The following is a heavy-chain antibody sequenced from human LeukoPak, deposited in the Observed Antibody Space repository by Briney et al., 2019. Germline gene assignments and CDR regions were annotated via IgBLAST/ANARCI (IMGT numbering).Heavy chain of an antibody. Sequence: PGGSLRLSCAASGXTVSSNYMSWVRQAPGKGLEWVSVIYSGGSTYYADSVKGRFTISRDNSKNTLYLQMNSLRAEDTAVYYCARDRGYCSGGSCYGGYWFDPWGQGTLVTVSS. CDR2: IYSGGST. CDR1: GXTVSSNY. CDR3: ARDRGYCSGGSCYGGYWFDP. V-gene: IGHV3-66*01. J-gene: IGHJ5*02. D-gene: IGHD2-15*01.